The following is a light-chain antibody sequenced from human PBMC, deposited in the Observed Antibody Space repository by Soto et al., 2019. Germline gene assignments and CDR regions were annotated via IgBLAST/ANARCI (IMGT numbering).Light chain of an antibody. Sequence: QSVLTQPASVSGSPGQSITISCAGTSSDVGNYNLVSWYQQYPGKAPNLMIYEVNKRPSGVSNRFSGSKSGKTASLTISGLQAEDEADYYCCSYAGSDTWAFGGGTKLTVL. CDR3: CSYAGSDTWA. J-gene: IGLJ3*02. CDR1: SSDVGNYNL. CDR2: EVN. V-gene: IGLV2-23*02.